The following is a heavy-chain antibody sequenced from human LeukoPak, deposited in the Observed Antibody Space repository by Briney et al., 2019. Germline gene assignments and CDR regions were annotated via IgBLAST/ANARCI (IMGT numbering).Heavy chain of an antibody. D-gene: IGHD1-26*01. CDR1: DGSISSYY. CDR3: ASGTYYYFDF. J-gene: IGHJ4*02. V-gene: IGHV4-59*08. CDR2: IYYSGST. Sequence: SETLSLTCTVSDGSISSYYWSWIRQPPGKGLEWIGYIYYSGSTNHNPSLKNRVTISVDTSKNQFSLKLRSVTAADTAVYYCASGTYYYFDFWGQGTLVTVSS.